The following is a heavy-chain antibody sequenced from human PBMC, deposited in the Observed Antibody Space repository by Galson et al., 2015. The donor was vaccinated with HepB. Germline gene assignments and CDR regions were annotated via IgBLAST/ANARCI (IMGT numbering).Heavy chain of an antibody. D-gene: IGHD1-26*01. J-gene: IGHJ4*02. CDR2: INPSGGST. V-gene: IGHV1-46*01. Sequence: SVKVSCKASGGTFSSYAISWVRQAPGQGLEWMGIINPSGGSTSYAQKFQGRVTMTRDTSTSTVYMELSSLRSEDTAVYYCARSGGSYPDYWGQGTLVTVSS. CDR1: GGTFSSYA. CDR3: ARSGGSYPDY.